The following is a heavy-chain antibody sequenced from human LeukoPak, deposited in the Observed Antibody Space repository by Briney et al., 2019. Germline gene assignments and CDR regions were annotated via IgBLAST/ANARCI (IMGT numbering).Heavy chain of an antibody. J-gene: IGHJ4*02. CDR2: ISGSGGST. V-gene: IGHV3-23*01. Sequence: GGSLRLSCAASGFTFSSYAMSWVRQAPGKGLDWVSAISGSGGSTYYADSVKGRLTISRDNSKNTLYLQMNSLRAEDTAVYYCAKSGSSLPAVAGSHFDYWGQGTLVTVSS. CDR1: GFTFSSYA. CDR3: AKSGSSLPAVAGSHFDY. D-gene: IGHD6-13*01.